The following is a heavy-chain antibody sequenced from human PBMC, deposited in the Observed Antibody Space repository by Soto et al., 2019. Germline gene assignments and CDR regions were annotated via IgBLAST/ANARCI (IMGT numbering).Heavy chain of an antibody. CDR3: AKHSTTYDSWSGAVKGAFDV. J-gene: IGHJ3*01. D-gene: IGHD3-3*01. CDR2: ISDGGDST. Sequence: EVQMLESGGGLVQPGGSLRLSCAASGFTFSSYALTWVRQAPGKGLEWVSGISDGGDSTHYAESVKGRFTVSRDNSKNTLYLQINSLRAEDTAVYYCAKHSTTYDSWSGAVKGAFDVWGQGTMVTVSS. CDR1: GFTFSSYA. V-gene: IGHV3-23*01.